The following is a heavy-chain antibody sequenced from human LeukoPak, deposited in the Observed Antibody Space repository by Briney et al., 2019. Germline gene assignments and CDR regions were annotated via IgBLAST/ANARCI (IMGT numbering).Heavy chain of an antibody. CDR1: GASITSYY. V-gene: IGHV4-59*12. CDR3: ARDHSSGLYYFDH. J-gene: IGHJ4*02. CDR2: FYYSGGS. Sequence: SETLSLTCTVSGASITSYYWSWIRQPPGKGLEWIGYFYYSGGSNYNPSLKSRVTLAIDTSKNQFSLKLSSVTAADTAVYYCARDHSSGLYYFDHWGQGTLVTVSS. D-gene: IGHD6-19*01.